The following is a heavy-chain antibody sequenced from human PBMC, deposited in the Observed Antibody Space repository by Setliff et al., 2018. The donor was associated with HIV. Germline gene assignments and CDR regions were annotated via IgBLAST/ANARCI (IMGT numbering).Heavy chain of an antibody. CDR3: ARVAQNWNDVSEYYFDY. J-gene: IGHJ4*02. CDR1: GFLFSSYA. Sequence: PGGSLRLSCAASGFLFSSYAMSWVRQSPGKGLEWVSGISDSGRSIHYTASVKGRFTISRDNSKNTLYLQMNSLRDEDTAVYFCARVAQNWNDVSEYYFDYWGQGTLVTVSS. CDR2: ISDSGRSI. V-gene: IGHV3-23*01. D-gene: IGHD1-1*01.